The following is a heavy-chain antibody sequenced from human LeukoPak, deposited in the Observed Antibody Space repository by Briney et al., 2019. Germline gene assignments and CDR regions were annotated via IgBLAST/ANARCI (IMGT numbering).Heavy chain of an antibody. Sequence: PGGSLRLSCAASGFIFSINEMNWVRQAPGRGLEWISYISSSSLATYDADSVRGRFTISRDNAKNTLFLHMSSLRVEDTAIYYCERGAVAAPFDSWGQGTLVTVSS. J-gene: IGHJ4*02. V-gene: IGHV3-48*03. D-gene: IGHD6-19*01. CDR2: ISSSSLAT. CDR1: GFIFSINE. CDR3: ERGAVAAPFDS.